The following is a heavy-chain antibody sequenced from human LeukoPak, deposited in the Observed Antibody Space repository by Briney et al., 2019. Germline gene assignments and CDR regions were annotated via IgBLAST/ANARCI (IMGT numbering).Heavy chain of an antibody. CDR2: ISSSGSTL. V-gene: IGHV3-11*01. CDR3: ARSDGSGYDYGWYFDL. J-gene: IGHJ2*01. Sequence: GGSLRLSCAASGFTFSDYYMSWLRQAPGKGLEWVSYISSSGSTLYYADSVKGRITISRDNAKNSLYLQMNSLRAEDTAVYYCARSDGSGYDYGWYFDLWGHGTLVTVSS. CDR1: GFTFSDYY. D-gene: IGHD5-12*01.